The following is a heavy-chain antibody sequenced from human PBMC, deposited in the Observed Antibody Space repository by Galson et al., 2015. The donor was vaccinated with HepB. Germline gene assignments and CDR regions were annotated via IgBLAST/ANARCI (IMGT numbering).Heavy chain of an antibody. V-gene: IGHV3-30*18. Sequence: SLRLSCPASGFTFRTYGLHWARQAPGKGLEWVAVISYDGSNKYYAHSVKGRFTISRDNSKNTLYLQMNSLRAEDTALYYCAKDPYLYSALAGTMAGFDYWGQGTLVTVSS. CDR1: GFTFRTYG. J-gene: IGHJ4*02. D-gene: IGHD6-19*01. CDR2: ISYDGSNK. CDR3: AKDPYLYSALAGTMAGFDY.